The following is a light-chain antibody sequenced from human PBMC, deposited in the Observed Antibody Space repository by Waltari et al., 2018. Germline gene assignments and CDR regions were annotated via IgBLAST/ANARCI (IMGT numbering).Light chain of an antibody. Sequence: DIHMTQSPSSLSASVGDRVPITCRASQSITIYLNWYQQKPGKAPELLIYTASSLQSGVPARFSGIVSRTDFTLTISSLQPEDVAIYYCQQSYSNPGTFGQGTKVEIK. CDR3: QQSYSNPGT. CDR1: QSITIY. J-gene: IGKJ1*01. CDR2: TAS. V-gene: IGKV1-39*01.